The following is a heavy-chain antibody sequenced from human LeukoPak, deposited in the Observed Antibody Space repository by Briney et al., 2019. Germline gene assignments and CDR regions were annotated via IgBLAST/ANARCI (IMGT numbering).Heavy chain of an antibody. J-gene: IGHJ3*02. Sequence: ASVKVSCKASGYTFTSYGISWVRQAPGQGLEWMGWISAYNGNTNYAQKLQGRVTMTTDTSTSTAYMELRSLRSDDTAVYYCVGIDSSGYTDAFDIWGQGTMVTVSS. CDR1: GYTFTSYG. CDR3: VGIDSSGYTDAFDI. V-gene: IGHV1-18*01. CDR2: ISAYNGNT. D-gene: IGHD3-22*01.